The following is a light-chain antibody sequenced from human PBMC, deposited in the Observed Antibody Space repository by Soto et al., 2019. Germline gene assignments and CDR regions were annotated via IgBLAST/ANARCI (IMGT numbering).Light chain of an antibody. V-gene: IGKV3-15*01. CDR1: QSIRSD. J-gene: IGKJ5*01. Sequence: EIVMTHSPASLSVSPGERVTLTCRASQSIRSDLAWYQHKPGQAPRLLMYGASTRATGTPARFSGSGSGTEFTLTISSLQSEDFAVYFCHQYNNGPPITFGQGTRLEIK. CDR3: HQYNNGPPIT. CDR2: GAS.